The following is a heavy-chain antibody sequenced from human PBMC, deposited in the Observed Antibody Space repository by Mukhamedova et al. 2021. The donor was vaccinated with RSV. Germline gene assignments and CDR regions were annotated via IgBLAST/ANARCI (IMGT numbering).Heavy chain of an antibody. D-gene: IGHD3-16*01. Sequence: VSRINGDGSSTSYADAVKGRFTISRDNAKNTLYLQMNSLRAEDTAVYYCARSGYDYGYGMDVCGQGTTVTVSS. CDR2: INGDGSST. J-gene: IGHJ6*02. CDR3: ARSGYDYGYGMDV. V-gene: IGHV3-74*01.